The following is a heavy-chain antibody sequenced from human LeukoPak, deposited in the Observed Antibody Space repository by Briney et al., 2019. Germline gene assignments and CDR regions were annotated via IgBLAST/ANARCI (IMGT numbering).Heavy chain of an antibody. CDR2: IYYSGST. D-gene: IGHD3-10*01. Sequence: SETLSLTCTVSGGSISSYYWSWIRQPPGKGLEWIGYIYYSGSTNYNPSLKSRVTISVDTSKNQFSLKLSSVTAADTAVYYCARDSITMVRGLFDYWGQGTLVTVSS. V-gene: IGHV4-59*01. CDR1: GGSISSYY. J-gene: IGHJ4*02. CDR3: ARDSITMVRGLFDY.